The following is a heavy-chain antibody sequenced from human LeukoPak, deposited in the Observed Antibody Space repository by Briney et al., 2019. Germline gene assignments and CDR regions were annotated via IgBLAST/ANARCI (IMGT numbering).Heavy chain of an antibody. CDR1: GFTFSSYG. D-gene: IGHD3-10*01. Sequence: GGSLRLSCAASGFTFSSYGMHWVRQAPGKGLEWVAVISYDGSNKYYADSVKGRFTISRDNSKNTLYLQMNSLRAEDTAVYYCAKDLWDYYGSVSTFDYWGQGTLVTVSS. V-gene: IGHV3-30*18. J-gene: IGHJ4*02. CDR3: AKDLWDYYGSVSTFDY. CDR2: ISYDGSNK.